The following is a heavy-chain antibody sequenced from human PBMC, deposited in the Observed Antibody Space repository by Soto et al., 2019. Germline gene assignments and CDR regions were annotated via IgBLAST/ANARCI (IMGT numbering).Heavy chain of an antibody. V-gene: IGHV4-30-2*01. CDR1: GGSISSGDYS. J-gene: IGHJ6*02. CDR3: AGSCYDHNSGMDV. CDR2: INHSGNT. D-gene: IGHD3-22*01. Sequence: QLQLQESGSGLVKPSQTLSLTCAVSGGSISSGDYSWSWIRPPPGKGLEWIGYINHSGNTYSNPSLKSPVTIPVDRSKYQLSVKLISVSASNTAVDYWAGSCYDHNSGMDVWGQGTTVTVSS.